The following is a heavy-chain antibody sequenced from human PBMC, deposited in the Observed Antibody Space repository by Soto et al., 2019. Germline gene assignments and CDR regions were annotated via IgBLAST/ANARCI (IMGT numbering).Heavy chain of an antibody. CDR2: INHSGST. V-gene: IGHV4-34*01. J-gene: IGHJ4*02. Sequence: SETVSLTXAVYGGSFSGYYWGWIRQPPGKGLEWIGEINHSGSTNYNPSLKSRVTISVDTSKNQFSLKLSSVTAADTAVYYCARGSDTAMVTFDYWGQGTLVTVS. CDR1: GGSFSGYY. D-gene: IGHD5-18*01. CDR3: ARGSDTAMVTFDY.